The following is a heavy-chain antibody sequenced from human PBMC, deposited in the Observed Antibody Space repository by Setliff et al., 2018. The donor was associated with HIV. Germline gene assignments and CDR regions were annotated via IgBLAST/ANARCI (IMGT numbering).Heavy chain of an antibody. CDR2: INAGYGNT. J-gene: IGHJ4*02. Sequence: ASVKVSCKASGYTFTSYAIHWVRQAPGQSLEWMGWINAGYGNTKYSQKFQDRVTMTEDTSTNTAYMELSSLRSEDTAVYYCATLRSTSGWYPTGYWGQGTLVTVSS. CDR1: GYTFTSYA. CDR3: ATLRSTSGWYPTGY. V-gene: IGHV1-3*01. D-gene: IGHD6-19*01.